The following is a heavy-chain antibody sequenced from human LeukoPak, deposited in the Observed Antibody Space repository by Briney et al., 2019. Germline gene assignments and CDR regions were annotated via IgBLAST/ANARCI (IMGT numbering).Heavy chain of an antibody. CDR3: AKAYLPYYYDSSGYYWNYFDY. Sequence: SGGSLRLSCAASGFTFSSYGMHWVRQAPGKGLEWVAVISYDGSNKYYADSVKGRFTISRDNSKNTLYLQMNSLRAEDTAVYYCAKAYLPYYYDSSGYYWNYFDYWGQGTLVTVSS. J-gene: IGHJ4*02. D-gene: IGHD3-22*01. CDR1: GFTFSSYG. CDR2: ISYDGSNK. V-gene: IGHV3-30*18.